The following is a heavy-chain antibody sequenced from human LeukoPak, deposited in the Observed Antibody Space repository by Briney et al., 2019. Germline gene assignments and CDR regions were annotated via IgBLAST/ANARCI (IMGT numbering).Heavy chain of an antibody. J-gene: IGHJ4*02. V-gene: IGHV3-23*01. D-gene: IGHD3-22*01. CDR3: AKYFYDSSTYSFDY. Sequence: GGSLRLSCAASGFTFSNYAMSWVRQAPGKGLEWVSGLSGSGGSTYYADSVKGRFTISRDNSKNTLFLQMNSLRAEDTAVYYCAKYFYDSSTYSFDYWGQGTLVTVSS. CDR1: GFTFSNYA. CDR2: LSGSGGST.